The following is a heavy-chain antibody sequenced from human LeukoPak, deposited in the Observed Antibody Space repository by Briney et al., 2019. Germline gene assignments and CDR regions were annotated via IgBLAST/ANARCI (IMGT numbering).Heavy chain of an antibody. CDR3: ARRAYGSGSFNRYHFDY. CDR1: GGSLSGHY. V-gene: IGHV4-59*11. Sequence: LETLSLTCTVSGGSLSGHYWSWIRQPPGKRLEWIGYVSYTGRTKYNPSLQSRVTISIDTSKSQFSLKLTSVTSADTAVYYCARRAYGSGSFNRYHFDYWGQGTLVAVSS. D-gene: IGHD3-10*01. CDR2: VSYTGRT. J-gene: IGHJ4*02.